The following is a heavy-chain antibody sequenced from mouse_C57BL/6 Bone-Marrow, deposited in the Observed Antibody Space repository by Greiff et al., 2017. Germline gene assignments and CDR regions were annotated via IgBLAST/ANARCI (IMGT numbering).Heavy chain of an antibody. CDR2: ISSGSSTI. D-gene: IGHD1-1*01. CDR3: ARNTTVVATRAAMDY. CDR1: GFTFSDYG. V-gene: IGHV5-17*01. Sequence: EVKVVESGGGLVKPGGSLKLSCAASGFTFSDYGMHWVRQAPEKGLEWVAYISSGSSTIYYADTVKGRFTISRDNAKNTLFLQMTSLRSEDTAMYYCARNTTVVATRAAMDYWGQGTSVTVSS. J-gene: IGHJ4*01.